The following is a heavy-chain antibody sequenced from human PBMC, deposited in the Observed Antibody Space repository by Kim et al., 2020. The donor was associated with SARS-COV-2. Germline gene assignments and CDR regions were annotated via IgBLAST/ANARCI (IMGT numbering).Heavy chain of an antibody. V-gene: IGHV3-23*01. J-gene: IGHJ6*02. CDR3: AKGENYDILTGWVLAPLYYGMDV. D-gene: IGHD3-9*01. Sequence: GGSLRLSCAASGFTFSSYAMSWVRQAPGKGLEWVSAISGSGGSTYYADSVKGRFTISRDNSKNTLYLQMNSLRAEDTAVYYCAKGENYDILTGWVLAPLYYGMDVWGQGTTVTVSS. CDR1: GFTFSSYA. CDR2: ISGSGGST.